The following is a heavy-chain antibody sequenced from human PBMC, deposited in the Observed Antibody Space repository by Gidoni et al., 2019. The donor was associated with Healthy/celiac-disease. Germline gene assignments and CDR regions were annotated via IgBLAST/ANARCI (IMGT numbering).Heavy chain of an antibody. J-gene: IGHJ5*02. CDR3: ARERPNPDFRGGYYGVGWFDP. V-gene: IGHV4-31*03. Sequence: QVQLQASGPGLLKPSQTLSLTCPVSGAPTSRVGYSSSWIRQHPGKGLEWIGYIYYSGSTHYNPSRKSRVTMSVDTSKNQFSLKLSSVTDADTAVYYCARERPNPDFRGGYYGVGWFDPWGQGTLVTVSS. CDR2: IYYSGST. D-gene: IGHD3-3*01. CDR1: GAPTSRVGYS.